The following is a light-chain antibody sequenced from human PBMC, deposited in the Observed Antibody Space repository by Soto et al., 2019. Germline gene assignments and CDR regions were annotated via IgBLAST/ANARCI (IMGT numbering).Light chain of an antibody. V-gene: IGLV2-14*01. CDR2: EVS. CDR1: SSDVGGYNY. Sequence: QSALTQPASVSGAPGQSITISCTGSSSDVGGYNYVSWYQQHPGKVPKLIIYEVSNRPSGVSNRFSGSKSGDTASLTISGLQAEDEADYYCSSDTTNSTWVFGGGTQLTVL. J-gene: IGLJ3*02. CDR3: SSDTTNSTWV.